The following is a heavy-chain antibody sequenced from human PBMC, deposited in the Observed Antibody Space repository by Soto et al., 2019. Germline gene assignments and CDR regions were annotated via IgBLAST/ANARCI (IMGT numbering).Heavy chain of an antibody. CDR1: GFTFSNAW. CDR2: IKSKTDGGTT. CDR3: TMTYYDFWSGYYC. V-gene: IGHV3-15*07. J-gene: IGHJ4*02. Sequence: EVQLVESGGGLVKPGGSLRLSCAASGFTFSNAWMNWVRQAPGKGLEWVGRIKSKTDGGTTDYAAPVKGRFTISRDDSKNTLYLQMNSLKTEHTAVYYCTMTYYDFWSGYYCWGQGTLVTVSS. D-gene: IGHD3-3*01.